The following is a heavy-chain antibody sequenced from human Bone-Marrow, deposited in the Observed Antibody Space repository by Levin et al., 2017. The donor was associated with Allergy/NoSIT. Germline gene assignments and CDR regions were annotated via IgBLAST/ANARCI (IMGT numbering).Heavy chain of an antibody. V-gene: IGHV4-59*12. J-gene: IGHJ6*03. CDR2: ISYNGET. Sequence: PSQTLSLTCAVSGSSITTYYWSWIRQPPGKGLEWIGFISYNGETDYNPSLRSRVTISADTSKNHFSLKVISVTAADTAVYFCARTDVLVAHSLFYHMDVWGEGTTVTVSS. CDR1: GSSITTYY. CDR3: ARTDVLVAHSLFYHMDV. D-gene: IGHD2-8*02.